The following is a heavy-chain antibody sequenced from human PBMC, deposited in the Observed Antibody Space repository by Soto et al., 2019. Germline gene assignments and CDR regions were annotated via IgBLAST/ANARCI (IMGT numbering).Heavy chain of an antibody. CDR1: GGLFSSYP. V-gene: IGHV1-69*01. Sequence: QEQLVQSGAEVKKPGSSVKVSCKASGGLFSSYPISWVRQVPGQGLEWMGGISPVFQTAYYTQRFQGRVTITADESTNTAYMELSSLRSEDTAIYYCARGGSGYTWFNEFWGQGTLVTVSS. CDR3: ARGGSGYTWFNEF. J-gene: IGHJ4*02. D-gene: IGHD3-22*01. CDR2: ISPVFQTA.